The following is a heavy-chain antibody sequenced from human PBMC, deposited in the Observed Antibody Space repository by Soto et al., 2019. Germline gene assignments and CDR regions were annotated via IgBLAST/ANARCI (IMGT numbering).Heavy chain of an antibody. D-gene: IGHD3-3*01. CDR1: GFTFSSYG. J-gene: IGHJ6*02. CDR2: ISYDGSNK. V-gene: IGHV3-30*18. CDR3: AKDINYDFWSGSDSGYYYGMEV. Sequence: PVGSLRLSCAASGFTFSSYGMHWVRHSPGKGLEWVAVISYDGSNKYYADSVKGRFTISRDNSKNTLYLQMNSLRAEDTAVYYCAKDINYDFWSGSDSGYYYGMEVWGEGTTVTGS.